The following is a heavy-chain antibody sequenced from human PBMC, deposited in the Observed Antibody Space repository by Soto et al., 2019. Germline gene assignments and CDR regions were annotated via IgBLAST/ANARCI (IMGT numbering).Heavy chain of an antibody. Sequence: QVQLVESGGGVVQPGRSLRLSCAASGFTFSSYAMHWVRQAPGKGLEWVAVISYDGSNKYYADSVKGRFTISRDNSKNTLYLQMNSLRAEDTAVYYCARDQTGLQPRIIDYWGQGTLVTVSS. CDR2: ISYDGSNK. V-gene: IGHV3-30-3*01. J-gene: IGHJ4*02. CDR1: GFTFSSYA. D-gene: IGHD1-1*01. CDR3: ARDQTGLQPRIIDY.